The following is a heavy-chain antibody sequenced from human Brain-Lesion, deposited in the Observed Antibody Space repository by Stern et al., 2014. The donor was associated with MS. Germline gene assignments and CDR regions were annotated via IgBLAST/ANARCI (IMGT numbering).Heavy chain of an antibody. CDR3: ARRGDSSSSGFDY. Sequence: EVQLVESGAEVKKPGESLKISCKGSGYRFTSNWIGWVRQMPGKGLEWLGIILPGESDNRSSPSFQGQVTSSADKSISTAYLQWSSLQASDTAMYYCARRGDSSSSGFDYWGQGTLVIVSS. CDR1: GYRFTSNW. V-gene: IGHV5-51*01. D-gene: IGHD6-6*01. J-gene: IGHJ4*02. CDR2: ILPGESDN.